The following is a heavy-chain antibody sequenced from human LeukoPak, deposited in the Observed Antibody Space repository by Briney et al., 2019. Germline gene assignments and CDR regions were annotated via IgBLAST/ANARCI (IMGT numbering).Heavy chain of an antibody. Sequence: TGGSLRLSCEASGFTFSGNWMSWVRQAPGKGLEWVASINPDGSKILYVDSVRGRFTISRDNTKSSLYLQMNSLGAEDTALYYCAKLLGTSTTYDSWGQGARVTVSS. CDR1: GFTFSGNW. CDR2: INPDGSKI. J-gene: IGHJ4*02. CDR3: AKLLGTSTTYDS. V-gene: IGHV3-7*01. D-gene: IGHD2/OR15-2a*01.